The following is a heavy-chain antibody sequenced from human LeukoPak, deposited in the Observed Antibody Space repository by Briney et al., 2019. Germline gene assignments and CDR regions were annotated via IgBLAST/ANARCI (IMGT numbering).Heavy chain of an antibody. V-gene: IGHV1-69*04. J-gene: IGHJ3*02. CDR1: GGTFSSYA. CDR3: ARDRRVGFTMVRGVHIGDAFDI. Sequence: EASVKVSCKASGGTFSSYAISWVRQAPGQGLEWMGRIIPILGIANYAQKFQGRVTITADESTSAAYMELSSLRSEDTAVYYCARDRRVGFTMVRGVHIGDAFDIWGQGTMVTVSS. CDR2: IIPILGIA. D-gene: IGHD3-10*01.